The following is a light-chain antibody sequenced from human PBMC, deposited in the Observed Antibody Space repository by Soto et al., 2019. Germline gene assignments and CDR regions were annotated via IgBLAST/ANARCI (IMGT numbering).Light chain of an antibody. J-gene: IGKJ3*01. CDR2: DAS. Sequence: EIVLTRSPATLSLSPGERATLFCRASQSVSSYLAWYQQKPGQPPRLLIYDASNRATGIPARFSGSGSGTDFTLTISSLEPEDFAVYYCQQRSNTFGPGTKVDIK. CDR3: QQRSNT. V-gene: IGKV3-11*01. CDR1: QSVSSY.